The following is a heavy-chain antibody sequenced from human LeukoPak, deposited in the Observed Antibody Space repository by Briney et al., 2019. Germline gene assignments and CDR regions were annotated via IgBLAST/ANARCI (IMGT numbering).Heavy chain of an antibody. CDR3: AREKPFYDSSGYYYPIAFDY. V-gene: IGHV3-20*04. CDR2: INWNGGST. CDR1: GFTFDDYS. D-gene: IGHD3-22*01. Sequence: GGSLRLSCAASGFTFDDYSMSWVRQAPGKGLEWVSGINWNGGSTGYADSVKGRFTIARDNAKNSLYLQMNSLRAEDTALYYCAREKPFYDSSGYYYPIAFDYWGQGTLVTVSS. J-gene: IGHJ4*02.